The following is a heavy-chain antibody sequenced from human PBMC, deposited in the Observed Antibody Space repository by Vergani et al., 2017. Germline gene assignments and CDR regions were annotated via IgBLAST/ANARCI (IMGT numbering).Heavy chain of an antibody. Sequence: QVQLVQSGAEVKRPGASVKVSCKASGYFFTDYYMHWVRQVPGQGLEWMGLINPKTGDTNSAQNFQGRITLTRDTSISTAYMELSRLRSDDTALYYCARDPRALLGGDFWGQGTLVTVSS. V-gene: IGHV1-2*02. D-gene: IGHD3-16*01. J-gene: IGHJ4*02. CDR3: ARDPRALLGGDF. CDR1: GYFFTDYY. CDR2: INPKTGDT.